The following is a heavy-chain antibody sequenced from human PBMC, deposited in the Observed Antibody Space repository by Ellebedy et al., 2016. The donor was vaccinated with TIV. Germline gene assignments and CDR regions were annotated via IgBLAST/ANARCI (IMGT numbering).Heavy chain of an antibody. D-gene: IGHD4-17*01. Sequence: ASVKVSXXASGYTFANFHMHWVRQAPGQGLEWMGCINPTSGGTNYAQKFQDWVTMTRDTSISTAYMELSSLKSNDTAIYYCARESDDYGDYFDYWGQGTLVTVSS. CDR3: ARESDDYGDYFDY. J-gene: IGHJ4*02. V-gene: IGHV1-2*04. CDR2: INPTSGGT. CDR1: GYTFANFH.